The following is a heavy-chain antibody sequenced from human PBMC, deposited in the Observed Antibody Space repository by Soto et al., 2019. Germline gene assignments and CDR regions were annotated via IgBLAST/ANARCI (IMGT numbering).Heavy chain of an antibody. CDR1: GGSISSDDYY. CDR3: ASQYYDFSSGALDF. J-gene: IGHJ4*02. Sequence: QVQLQESGPGLAKPSQTLSLTCTVSGGSISSDDYYWSWIRQPPGKGLEWIGDIHDTATTSYSPSLKSLLTLSVATSKNQFSLTLRSVTAADTAVYFCASQYYDFSSGALDFWGQGILVTVSS. CDR2: IHDTATT. D-gene: IGHD3-3*01. V-gene: IGHV4-30-4*01.